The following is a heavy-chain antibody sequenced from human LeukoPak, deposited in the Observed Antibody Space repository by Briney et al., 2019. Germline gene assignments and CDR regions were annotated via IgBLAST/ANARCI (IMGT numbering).Heavy chain of an antibody. Sequence: SETLSLTCTVSGGSISSYYWSWIRQPPGKGLEWIGYIYYSGNTYYNPSLKSRVTISVDTSKNQFSLKLSSVTAADTAVYYCARDGWKRGYCSGGSCYRYYYGMDVWGQGTTVTVSS. J-gene: IGHJ6*02. D-gene: IGHD2-15*01. CDR2: IYYSGNT. CDR3: ARDGWKRGYCSGGSCYRYYYGMDV. V-gene: IGHV4-59*06. CDR1: GGSISSYY.